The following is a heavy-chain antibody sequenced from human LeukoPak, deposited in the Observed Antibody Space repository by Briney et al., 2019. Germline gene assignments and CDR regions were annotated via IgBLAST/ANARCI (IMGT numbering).Heavy chain of an antibody. V-gene: IGHV7-4-1*02. CDR2: FNTNTGNP. J-gene: IGHJ6*02. Sequence: GASVKVSSKASGYTFTSYAMNWGRQAPGQGLEWMGWFNTNTGNPTYAQGFTGRFVFSLDTSVSTAYLQISSLKAEDTAVYYCARGVGATEVLFYYGMDVWGQGTTVTVSS. CDR1: GYTFTSYA. CDR3: ARGVGATEVLFYYGMDV. D-gene: IGHD1-26*01.